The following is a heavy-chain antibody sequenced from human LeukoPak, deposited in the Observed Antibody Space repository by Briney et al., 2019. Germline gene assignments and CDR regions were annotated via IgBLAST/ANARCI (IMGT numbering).Heavy chain of an antibody. CDR3: ARTSLVSYFDL. Sequence: GGSLTLSCAASGFTFSRYAMRGLRQARGKGLEWVSAVSRSAGTTYYADSVKGRFTISRDNSKNTPYLQMNSLRAEDTALYYCARTSLVSYFDLCGQGTVVTVSS. CDR2: VSRSAGTT. CDR1: GFTFSRYA. J-gene: IGHJ4*02. V-gene: IGHV3-23*01. D-gene: IGHD2-2*01.